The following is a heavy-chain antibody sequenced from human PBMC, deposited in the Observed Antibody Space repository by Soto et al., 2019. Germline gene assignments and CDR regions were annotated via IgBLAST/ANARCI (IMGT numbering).Heavy chain of an antibody. CDR3: AKDLNYDFWSGPNGMDV. CDR2: ISYDGSNK. J-gene: IGHJ6*02. CDR1: GFTFSSYG. Sequence: PGGSLRLSCAASGFTFSSYGMHWVRQAPGKGLERVAVISYDGSNKYYADSVKGRFTISRDNSKNTLYLQMNSLRAEDTAVYYCAKDLNYDFWSGPNGMDVWGQGTTVTVSS. V-gene: IGHV3-30*18. D-gene: IGHD3-3*01.